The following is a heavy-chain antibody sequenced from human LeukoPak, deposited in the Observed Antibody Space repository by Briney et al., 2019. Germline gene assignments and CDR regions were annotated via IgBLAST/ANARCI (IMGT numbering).Heavy chain of an antibody. J-gene: IGHJ3*02. D-gene: IGHD3-22*01. CDR2: TNPNSGGT. CDR3: ARDYYDSSGYSLVGAFDI. CDR1: GYTFTGYY. V-gene: IGHV1-2*02. Sequence: ASVTVSCKASGYTFTGYYMHWVRQAPGQGLEWMGWTNPNSGGTNYAQKFQGRVTITRDTSISTAYMELSRLRSDDTAVYCCARDYYDSSGYSLVGAFDIWGQGTMVTVSS.